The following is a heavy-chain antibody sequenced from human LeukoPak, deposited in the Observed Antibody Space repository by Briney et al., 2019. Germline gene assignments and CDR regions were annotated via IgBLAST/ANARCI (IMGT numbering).Heavy chain of an antibody. CDR1: GDSISNGHY. J-gene: IGHJ5*02. D-gene: IGHD2-8*02. Sequence: SETLSLTCTVSGDSISNGHYWGWIRQPPGKGLDWIGSIYHSGTTYYNPSLKSRVTLSVDKSKSQFSLRLTSVTAADTAVYYCARGPHGSPGLRWFDPWGQGILVTVSS. CDR3: ARGPHGSPGLRWFDP. CDR2: IYHSGTT. V-gene: IGHV4-38-2*02.